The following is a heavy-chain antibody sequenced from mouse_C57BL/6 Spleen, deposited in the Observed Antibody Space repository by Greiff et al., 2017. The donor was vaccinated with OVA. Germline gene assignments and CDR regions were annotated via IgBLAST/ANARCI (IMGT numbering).Heavy chain of an antibody. V-gene: IGHV14-2*01. CDR1: GFTIKDYY. Sequence: EVQLQQSGAELVKPGASVKLSCKASGFTIKDYYMHWVKQRTEQGLEWIGKIDPADGDTKYAPKFKGKATITVDTSSNTAYLQLSSLTSEDTAVYYCASSDGDGGLYYFDYWGQGTTLTVSS. CDR2: IDPADGDT. D-gene: IGHD2-13*01. J-gene: IGHJ2*01. CDR3: ASSDGDGGLYYFDY.